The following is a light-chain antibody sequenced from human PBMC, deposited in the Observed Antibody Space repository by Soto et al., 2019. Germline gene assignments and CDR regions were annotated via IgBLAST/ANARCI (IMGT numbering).Light chain of an antibody. V-gene: IGKV1-5*03. CDR3: LDYNSYSAA. Sequence: VHITQCPSTWSASAEDRTSITCRASQSISSWLAWYQQKPGKAPNLLIHKASTLKSGVPSRFSGSGSGTEFCLTIISMQPDDFATYYCLDYNSYSAAFGQGTKV. J-gene: IGKJ1*01. CDR1: QSISSW. CDR2: KAS.